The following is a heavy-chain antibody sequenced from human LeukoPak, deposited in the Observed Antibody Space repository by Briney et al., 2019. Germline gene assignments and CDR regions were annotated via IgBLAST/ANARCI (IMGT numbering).Heavy chain of an antibody. Sequence: SETLSLTCAVSGGSISSGGYSWSWIRQPPGKGLEWIGYIYHSGSTYYNPSLKSRVTISVDRSKNQFSLKLSSVTAADTAVYYCARVGYSGSYYGGAFDIWGQGTMVTVSS. D-gene: IGHD1-26*01. CDR3: ARVGYSGSYYGGAFDI. CDR2: IYHSGST. CDR1: GGSISSGGYS. V-gene: IGHV4-30-2*01. J-gene: IGHJ3*02.